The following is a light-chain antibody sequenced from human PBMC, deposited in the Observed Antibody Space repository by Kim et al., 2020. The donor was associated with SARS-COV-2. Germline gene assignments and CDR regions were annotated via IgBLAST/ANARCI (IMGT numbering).Light chain of an antibody. J-gene: IGLJ2*01. CDR2: GAN. CDR1: RLRSNF. Sequence: SSELTQDPSVSVTLGQTVQITCRGDRLRSNFATWFQQKAGQAPVLVLYGANSRPSGIPDRFSGSRLVITASLTIPGAQAEDEADYYFESRNTDGVPSFGG. V-gene: IGLV3-19*01. CDR3: ESRNTDGVPS.